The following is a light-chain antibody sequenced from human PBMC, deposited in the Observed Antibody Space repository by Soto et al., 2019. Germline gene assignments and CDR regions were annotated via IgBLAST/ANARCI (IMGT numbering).Light chain of an antibody. CDR2: DAS. V-gene: IGKV1-5*01. Sequence: DIQMTQSPTTLSAYVGDRVTISCRASQSISNWLAWYQQKPGQAPKLLIYDASSLESGVPSRFSGSGSGTEFTLTISSLQPDDFATYYCQQYNTLWGFGQGTKVEIK. J-gene: IGKJ1*01. CDR3: QQYNTLWG. CDR1: QSISNW.